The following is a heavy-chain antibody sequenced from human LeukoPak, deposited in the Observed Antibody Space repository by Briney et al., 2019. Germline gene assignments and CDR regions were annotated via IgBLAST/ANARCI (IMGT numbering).Heavy chain of an antibody. J-gene: IGHJ6*03. V-gene: IGHV1-69*01. D-gene: IGHD2-2*01. CDR3: AREREGYCSSTSCRSTQGDYYYYMDV. Sequence: SVKVSXKASGGTFSSNAISWVRQAPGQGLEWMGGIIPIFGTANYAQKFQGRVTITADESTSTAYMELSSLRSEDTAVYYCAREREGYCSSTSCRSTQGDYYYYMDVWGKGTTVTVSS. CDR2: IIPIFGTA. CDR1: GGTFSSNA.